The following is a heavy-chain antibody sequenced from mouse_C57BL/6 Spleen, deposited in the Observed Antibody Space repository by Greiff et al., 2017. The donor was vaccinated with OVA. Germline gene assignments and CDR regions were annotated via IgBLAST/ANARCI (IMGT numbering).Heavy chain of an antibody. V-gene: IGHV5-12*01. J-gene: IGHJ3*01. CDR2: ISNGGGST. CDR3: ARTLLY. D-gene: IGHD1-1*01. CDR1: GFTFSDYY. Sequence: EVKLVESGGGLVQPGGSLKLSCAASGFTFSDYYMYWVRQTPEKRLEWVAYISNGGGSTYYPDTVKGRFTISRDNAKNTLYLQMSRLKSEDTAMYYCARTLLYWGQGTLVTVSA.